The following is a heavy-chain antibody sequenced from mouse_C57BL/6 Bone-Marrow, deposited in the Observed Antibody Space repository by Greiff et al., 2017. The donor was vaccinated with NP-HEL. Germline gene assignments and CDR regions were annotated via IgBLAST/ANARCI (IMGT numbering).Heavy chain of an antibody. CDR3: ARDYYGSSYWYFDV. D-gene: IGHD1-1*01. Sequence: EVMLVESGGGLVQPGGSLRLSCATSGFTFSDFYMEWVRQPPGKRLEWIAASRNKANDYTTEYSASVKGRFIVSRVTSQSILYLQMNALRAEDTAIYYCARDYYGSSYWYFDVWGAGTTVTVSS. CDR2: SRNKANDYTT. J-gene: IGHJ1*01. CDR1: GFTFSDFY. V-gene: IGHV7-1*02.